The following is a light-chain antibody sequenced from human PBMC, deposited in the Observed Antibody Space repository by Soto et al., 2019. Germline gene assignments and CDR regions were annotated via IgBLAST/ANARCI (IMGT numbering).Light chain of an antibody. CDR3: LQDYSFPLT. CDR2: AAS. J-gene: IGKJ4*01. V-gene: IGKV1-39*01. Sequence: DIQMTQSPSSLSASVGDRVTVACRASQSISSYLNWYQQKPGEAPKLLIYAASSLQSGVPSRFSGSGSGTDFTLTISSLQPEDFATYYCLQDYSFPLTFGGGTKVDIK. CDR1: QSISSY.